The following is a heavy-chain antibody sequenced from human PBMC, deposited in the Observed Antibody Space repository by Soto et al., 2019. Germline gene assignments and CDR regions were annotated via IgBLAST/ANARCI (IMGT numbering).Heavy chain of an antibody. CDR3: ARTYGGYYDY. D-gene: IGHD2-8*01. CDR2: IYYSGST. J-gene: IGHJ4*02. V-gene: IGHV4-59*01. Sequence: SEALSVTCTVSGGSISSYYWSWIRQPPGKGLEWIGYIYYSGSTNYNPSLKSRVTISVDTSKNQFSLKLRSVTAADTAVYYCARTYGGYYDYWGQGTLVTVSS. CDR1: GGSISSYY.